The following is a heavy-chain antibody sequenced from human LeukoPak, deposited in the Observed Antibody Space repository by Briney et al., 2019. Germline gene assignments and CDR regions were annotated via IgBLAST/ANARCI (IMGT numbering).Heavy chain of an antibody. V-gene: IGHV4-39*01. Sequence: MASETLSLTCTVSGGSIRSSYYYWGWIRQPPGKGLEWIGSIYYSGSTYYNPSLKSRVTISVDTSKNQFSLKLSSVTAADTAVYYCASLSITNCPGAFDIWGQGTMVTVSS. CDR1: GGSIRSSYYY. CDR3: ASLSITNCPGAFDI. CDR2: IYYSGST. J-gene: IGHJ3*02. D-gene: IGHD2/OR15-2a*01.